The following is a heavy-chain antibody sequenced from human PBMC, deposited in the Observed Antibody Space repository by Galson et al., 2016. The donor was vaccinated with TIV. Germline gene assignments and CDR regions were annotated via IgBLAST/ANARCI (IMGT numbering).Heavy chain of an antibody. CDR2: IVPMFGTT. D-gene: IGHD3-22*01. J-gene: IGHJ5*02. Sequence: SVKVSCKASGVTFSYFAFSWVRKAPGQGLEWMGGIVPMFGTTKYAQKFQGRVTISADASTTTAYLELRSLRSEDTAVYYCARGRGIYDSSGYFLFDHWGQGTLGTVSS. CDR1: GVTFSYFA. V-gene: IGHV1-69*13. CDR3: ARGRGIYDSSGYFLFDH.